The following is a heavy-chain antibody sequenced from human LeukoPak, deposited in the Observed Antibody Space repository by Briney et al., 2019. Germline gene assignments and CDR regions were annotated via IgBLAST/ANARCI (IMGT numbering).Heavy chain of an antibody. CDR1: GFTFSSYA. J-gene: IGHJ4*02. Sequence: GGSLRLSCAASGFTFSSYAMSWVRQAPGKGLEWVSAISGSGGSTYYADSVKGRFTISRDNSKNTLYLQMNSLRAEDTAVYYCAKDLRITMVRGVFDYWGQGTLVTVSS. CDR2: ISGSGGST. V-gene: IGHV3-23*01. CDR3: AKDLRITMVRGVFDY. D-gene: IGHD3-10*01.